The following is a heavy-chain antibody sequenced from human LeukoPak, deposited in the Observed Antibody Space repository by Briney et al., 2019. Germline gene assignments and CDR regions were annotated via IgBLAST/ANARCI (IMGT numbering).Heavy chain of an antibody. CDR1: GDSISSYY. V-gene: IGHV4-59*01. J-gene: IGHJ4*02. CDR2: ISYSGIT. CDR3: AREGGYSGYLDY. D-gene: IGHD5-12*01. Sequence: SETLSLTCTVSGDSISSYYWTWIRQPPGKGLEWIAYISYSGITNYNPSLKNRVTISPDTSKNQFSLRLSSVTTADTAVYYCAREGGYSGYLDYWGQGTLVTVSS.